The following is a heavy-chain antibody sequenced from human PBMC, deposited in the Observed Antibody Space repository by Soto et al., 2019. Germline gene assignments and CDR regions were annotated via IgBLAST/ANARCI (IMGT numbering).Heavy chain of an antibody. CDR1: GGSISSGGYY. Sequence: PSETLSLTCTVSGGSISSGGYYWSWIRQHPGKGLEWIGYIYYSGSTYYNPSLKSRVTISVDTSKNQFSLKLSSVTAADTAVYYCAAGYSSSSSSPFDYWGQGTLVTVS. CDR3: AAGYSSSSSSPFDY. D-gene: IGHD6-6*01. V-gene: IGHV4-31*03. J-gene: IGHJ4*02. CDR2: IYYSGST.